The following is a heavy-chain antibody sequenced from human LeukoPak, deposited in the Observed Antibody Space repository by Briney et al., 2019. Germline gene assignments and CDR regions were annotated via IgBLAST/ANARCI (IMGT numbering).Heavy chain of an antibody. D-gene: IGHD6-19*01. CDR1: GGSISSSSYY. Sequence: SETLSLTCTVSGGSISSSSYYWGWIRQPPGKGLEWIGSIYYSGSTYYNPSLKSRVTISVDTSKNQFSLKLSSVTAADTAVYYCAIPGIAVSTYWYFDLWGRGTLVTVSS. CDR2: IYYSGST. V-gene: IGHV4-39*01. J-gene: IGHJ2*01. CDR3: AIPGIAVSTYWYFDL.